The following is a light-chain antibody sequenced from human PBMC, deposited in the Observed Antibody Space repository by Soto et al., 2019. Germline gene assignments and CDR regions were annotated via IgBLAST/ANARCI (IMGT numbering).Light chain of an antibody. Sequence: QSALTQPASVSGSPGQSITISCTGTSSDVGGYNYVSWYQQHPGKAPKLMIYDVSNRPSGVSNRFSGSKSGNTASLTISGLQAEDEADYYCSSYTSSSTYVFGPGTKLT. CDR2: DVS. CDR3: SSYTSSSTYV. V-gene: IGLV2-14*01. J-gene: IGLJ1*01. CDR1: SSDVGGYNY.